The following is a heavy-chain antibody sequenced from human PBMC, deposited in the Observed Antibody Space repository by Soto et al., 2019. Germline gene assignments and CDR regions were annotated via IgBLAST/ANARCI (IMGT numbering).Heavy chain of an antibody. CDR2: IYWDDEK. Sequence: QITLKESGPTLVKPTETLTLTCTFSGFSLSTGGVGVGWIRQPPGKALEWLALIYWDDEKRYSPSLKSRLTVTKDTSKSQVVLTMTNVDPVDTATYYCAHKILVPGAIVFDYWGQGTLVTVSS. D-gene: IGHD2-2*01. V-gene: IGHV2-5*02. CDR3: AHKILVPGAIVFDY. CDR1: GFSLSTGGVG. J-gene: IGHJ4*02.